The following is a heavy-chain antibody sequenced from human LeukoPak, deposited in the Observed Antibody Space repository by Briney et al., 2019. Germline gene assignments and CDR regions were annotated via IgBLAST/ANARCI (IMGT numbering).Heavy chain of an antibody. CDR3: ARHARSEKRITMVRALDY. V-gene: IGHV4-34*01. CDR2: INHSGST. Sequence: NPSETLSLTCAVYGGSFSGYYWSWIRQPPGKGLEWIGEINHSGSTNYNPSLKSRVTISVDTSKNQFSLKLSSVTAADTAVYYCARHARSEKRITMVRALDYWGQGTLVTVSS. CDR1: GGSFSGYY. D-gene: IGHD3-10*01. J-gene: IGHJ4*02.